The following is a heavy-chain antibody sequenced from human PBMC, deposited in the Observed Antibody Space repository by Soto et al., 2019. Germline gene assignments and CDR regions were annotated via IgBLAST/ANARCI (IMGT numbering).Heavy chain of an antibody. CDR3: ARDKDLLRYFSPDLDY. V-gene: IGHV3-30-3*01. D-gene: IGHD3-9*01. CDR1: GFTFSSYA. Sequence: PGGSLRLSCAASGFTFSSYAMHWVRQAPGKGLEWVAVISYDGSNKYYADSVKGRFTISRDNSKNTLYLQMNSLRAEDTAVYYCARDKDLLRYFSPDLDYWGQGTLVTVSS. CDR2: ISYDGSNK. J-gene: IGHJ4*02.